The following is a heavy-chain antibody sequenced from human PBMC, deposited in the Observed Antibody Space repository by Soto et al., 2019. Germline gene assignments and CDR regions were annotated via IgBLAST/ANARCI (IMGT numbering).Heavy chain of an antibody. Sequence: GGSLRLSCAASGFICGSYDMSWVRQAPGKGLEWVSTILVDGRTFYVDSVKGRFTISRDSSQNTVYLQMNSLTAGDTALYYCAKATATGEGAFDICGQGTKVTVSS. D-gene: IGHD1-1*01. J-gene: IGHJ3*02. CDR1: GFICGSYD. CDR2: ILVDGRT. CDR3: AKATATGEGAFDI. V-gene: IGHV3-23*01.